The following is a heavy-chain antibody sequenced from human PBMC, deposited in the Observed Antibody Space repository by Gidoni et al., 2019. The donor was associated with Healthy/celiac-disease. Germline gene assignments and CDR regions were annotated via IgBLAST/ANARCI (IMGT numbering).Heavy chain of an antibody. D-gene: IGHD6-13*01. V-gene: IGHV3-15*01. Sequence: EVQLVESGGGLVKPGGSLRLSCAASGFTVSNAWMSWVRQAPGKGLEWVGRIKSKTDGGTTDYAAPVKGRFTISRDDSKNTLYLQMNSLKTEDTAVYYCTTRAIAAAGTFGYWGQGTLVTVSS. CDR2: IKSKTDGGTT. J-gene: IGHJ4*02. CDR1: GFTVSNAW. CDR3: TTRAIAAAGTFGY.